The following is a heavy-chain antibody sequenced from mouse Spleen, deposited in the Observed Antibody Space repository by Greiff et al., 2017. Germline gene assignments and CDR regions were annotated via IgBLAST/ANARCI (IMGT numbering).Heavy chain of an antibody. CDR3: ASYDGYYRTFAY. Sequence: VQLQQPGAELVKPGASVKVSCKASGYTFTSYWMHWVKQRPGQGLEWIGRIHPSDSDTNYNQKFKGKATLTVDKSSSTAYMQLSSLTSEDSAVYYCASYDGYYRTFAYWGQGTLVTVSA. J-gene: IGHJ3*01. CDR2: IHPSDSDT. V-gene: IGHV1-74*01. D-gene: IGHD2-3*01. CDR1: GYTFTSYW.